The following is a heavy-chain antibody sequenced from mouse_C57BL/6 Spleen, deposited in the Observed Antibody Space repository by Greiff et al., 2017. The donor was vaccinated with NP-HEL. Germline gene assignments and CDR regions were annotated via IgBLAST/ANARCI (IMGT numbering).Heavy chain of an antibody. Sequence: EVQLQQSGPVLVKPGASVKMSCKASGYTFTDYYMNWVKQSPGKSLEWIGVINPYNGGTSYNQKFKGKATLTVDKSSSTAYMELTSLASEDSAVYYCSSWGGHWYFEVWGTGTTVTVSS. D-gene: IGHD3-3*01. CDR3: SSWGGHWYFEV. CDR1: GYTFTDYY. J-gene: IGHJ1*03. CDR2: INPYNGGT. V-gene: IGHV1-19*01.